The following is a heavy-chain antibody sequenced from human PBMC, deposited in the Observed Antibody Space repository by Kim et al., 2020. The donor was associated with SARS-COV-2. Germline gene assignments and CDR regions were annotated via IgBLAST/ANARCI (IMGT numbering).Heavy chain of an antibody. CDR3: AKDGGDSSSWYFPYFDY. J-gene: IGHJ4*02. V-gene: IGHV3-23*01. CDR2: ISGSGGST. CDR1: GFTFSSYA. Sequence: GGSLRLSCAASGFTFSSYAMSWVRQAPGKGLEWVSAISGSGGSTYYADSVKGRFTISRDNSKNTLYLQMNSLRAEDTAVYYCAKDGGDSSSWYFPYFDYWGQGTLVTVSS. D-gene: IGHD6-13*01.